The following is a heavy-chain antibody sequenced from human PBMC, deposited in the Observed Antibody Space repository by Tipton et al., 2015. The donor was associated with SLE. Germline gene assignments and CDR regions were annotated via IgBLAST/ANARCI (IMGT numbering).Heavy chain of an antibody. CDR3: AREIYYYYYMDV. Sequence: TLSLTCTVSGGSIRSYYWTWIRQPPGKGLEWIGYIYYSGGTYYNPSLKSRVTISVDTSKNQFSLKLSSVTAADTAVYYCAREIYYYYYMDVWGKGTTVTVSS. J-gene: IGHJ6*03. CDR2: IYYSGGT. CDR1: GGSIRSYY. V-gene: IGHV4-59*12.